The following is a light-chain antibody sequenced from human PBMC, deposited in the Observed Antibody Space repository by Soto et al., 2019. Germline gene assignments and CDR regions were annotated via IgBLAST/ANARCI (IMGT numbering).Light chain of an antibody. CDR1: QSISSW. CDR2: DAS. Sequence: DIQMTHSPSTLSASVGDRVTITCRASQSISSWLAWYQQKPGKAPKLLIYDASFLQSGVPSRFSGSGSGTEFTLTISSLQPDDFATYYCQHYNIYPQTFGQGTKVEIK. CDR3: QHYNIYPQT. V-gene: IGKV1-5*01. J-gene: IGKJ1*01.